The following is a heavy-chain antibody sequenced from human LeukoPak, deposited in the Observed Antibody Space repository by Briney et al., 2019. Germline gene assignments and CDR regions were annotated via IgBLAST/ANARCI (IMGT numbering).Heavy chain of an antibody. Sequence: GGSLRLSCAASGFIFTDYSINWVRQAPGKGLEWVSYIDKTSSNIYYADSVKGRFTISRDNAKNSLYLQMNSLRAEDTAVYYCARESYWGSSAKGFDYWGQGTLVTVSS. J-gene: IGHJ4*02. CDR1: GFIFTDYS. CDR3: ARESYWGSSAKGFDY. V-gene: IGHV3-48*01. CDR2: IDKTSSNI. D-gene: IGHD7-27*01.